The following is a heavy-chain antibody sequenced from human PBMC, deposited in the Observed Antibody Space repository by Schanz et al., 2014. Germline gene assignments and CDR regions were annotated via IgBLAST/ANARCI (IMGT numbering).Heavy chain of an antibody. CDR1: GFTFSGYW. D-gene: IGHD3-3*01. CDR3: ARDKGGYYPFDY. V-gene: IGHV3-7*01. Sequence: EVQLVESGGGLVQPGGSLRLSCAASGFTFSGYWMSWVRQAPGEGLEWVANIKQDESERSYVDSVKGRFTISRDNAKNSLYLQMNSLRAEXTAVYYCARDKGGYYPFDYWGQGTLVTVSS. J-gene: IGHJ4*02. CDR2: IKQDESER.